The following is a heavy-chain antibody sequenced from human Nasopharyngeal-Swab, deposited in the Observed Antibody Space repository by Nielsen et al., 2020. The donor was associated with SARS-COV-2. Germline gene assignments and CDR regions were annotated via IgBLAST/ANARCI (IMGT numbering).Heavy chain of an antibody. Sequence: GSLRLSCTVSGGPISSNSYYRGWIRQPPGKGLEWIGNIYYSGSTYYNPSLKSRVTISVDTSKNQFSLKLNSVTAADTAVYYCASLLWFGEYYFDYWGQGTLVTVSS. V-gene: IGHV4-39*01. D-gene: IGHD3-10*01. J-gene: IGHJ4*02. CDR3: ASLLWFGEYYFDY. CDR1: GGPISSNSYY. CDR2: IYYSGST.